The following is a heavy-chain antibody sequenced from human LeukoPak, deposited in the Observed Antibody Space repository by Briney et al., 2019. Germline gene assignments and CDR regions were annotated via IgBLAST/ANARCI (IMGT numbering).Heavy chain of an antibody. D-gene: IGHD3-22*01. V-gene: IGHV4-31*03. J-gene: IGHJ4*02. CDR1: GGSISSGGYY. CDR3: AREADYDSSGYYLDYFDY. CDR2: IYYSGST. Sequence: SQTLSLSCTVSGGSISSGGYYWSWIRQHPGKGLEWIGYIYYSGSTYYNPSLKSRVTMSVDTSKNQFSLKLSSVTAADTAVYYCAREADYDSSGYYLDYFDYWGQGTLATVSS.